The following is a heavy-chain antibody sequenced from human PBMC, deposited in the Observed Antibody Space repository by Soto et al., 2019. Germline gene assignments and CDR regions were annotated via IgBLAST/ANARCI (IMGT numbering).Heavy chain of an antibody. D-gene: IGHD5-18*01. CDR2: IYHSGST. Sequence: QVQLRESGSGLVKPSQTLSLTCSVSGASVTRDGNCWTWIRQPPGKGLEFVASIYHSGSTFYNPSLRSRVTISLDRSKNQFSLKLASVTAADTAVYYCAGEVDGYSQFDDGGQGTLVTVSS. V-gene: IGHV4-30-2*01. CDR3: AGEVDGYSQFDD. J-gene: IGHJ4*02. CDR1: GASVTRDGNC.